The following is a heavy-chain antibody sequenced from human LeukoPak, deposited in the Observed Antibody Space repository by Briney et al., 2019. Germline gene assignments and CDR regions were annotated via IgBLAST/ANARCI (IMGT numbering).Heavy chain of an antibody. V-gene: IGHV3-23*01. J-gene: IGHJ2*01. CDR2: ISHSGGST. D-gene: IGHD1-26*01. Sequence: PGGSLRLSCTASDFPFSSYDMTWVRQAPGKGLEWVSSISHSGGSTYADSVKGRFTISRDNSKNTLYLQMNSLRAEDAAVYYCAKDSGTCCWYFDLWGRGTLVTVSS. CDR1: DFPFSSYD. CDR3: AKDSGTCCWYFDL.